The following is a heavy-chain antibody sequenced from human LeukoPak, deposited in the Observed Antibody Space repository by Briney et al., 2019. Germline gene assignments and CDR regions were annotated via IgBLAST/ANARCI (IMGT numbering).Heavy chain of an antibody. J-gene: IGHJ5*02. D-gene: IGHD3-10*01. CDR1: GGSISSGSCY. CDR3: ARGLLWFGELFPNWFDP. CDR2: IYTSGST. V-gene: IGHV4-61*02. Sequence: SETLSLTCTVSGGSISSGSCYWSWIRQPAGKGLEWIGRIYTSGSTNYNPSLKSRVTISVDTSKNQFSLKLSSVTAADTAVYYCARGLLWFGELFPNWFDPWGQGTLVTVSS.